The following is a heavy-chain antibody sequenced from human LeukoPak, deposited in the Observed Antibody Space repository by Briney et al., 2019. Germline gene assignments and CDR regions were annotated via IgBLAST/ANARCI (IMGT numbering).Heavy chain of an antibody. V-gene: IGHV1-18*01. CDR1: GYTFTSYG. CDR2: ISAYNGNT. Sequence: ASVKVSCKASGYTFTSYGISWVRQAPGQGLEWMGWISAYNGNTNYAQKLQGRVTMATDTSTSTAYMELRSLRSDDTAVYYCARALVRFGELDGGYNDYWGQGALVTVSS. J-gene: IGHJ4*02. CDR3: ARALVRFGELDGGYNDY. D-gene: IGHD3-10*01.